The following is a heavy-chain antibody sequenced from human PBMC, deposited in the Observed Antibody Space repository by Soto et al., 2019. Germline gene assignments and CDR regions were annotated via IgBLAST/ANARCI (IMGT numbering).Heavy chain of an antibody. CDR3: ARRYCTSSTCYVDY. CDR2: IYPGDSDT. Sequence: GESLKISCKGSGYSFTIYWIGWVRQMPGKGLEWMGIIYPGDSDTRYSPSFEGQVAISADRSISTAYLQWSSLKTSGTAMYFCARRYCTSSTCYVDYWGQGTLVTVSS. D-gene: IGHD2-2*01. CDR1: GYSFTIYW. V-gene: IGHV5-51*01. J-gene: IGHJ4*02.